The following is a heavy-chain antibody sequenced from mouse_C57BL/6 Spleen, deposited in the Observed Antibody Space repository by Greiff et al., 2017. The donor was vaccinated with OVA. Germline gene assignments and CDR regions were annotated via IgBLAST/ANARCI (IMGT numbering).Heavy chain of an antibody. J-gene: IGHJ1*03. Sequence: EVKLMESGGGLVQPGGSLKLSCAASGFTFSDYGMAWVRQAPRKGPEWVAFISNLAYSIYYADTVTGRFTISRENAKNTLYLEMSSLRSEDTAMYYCARRGIYYGSPYCYFDVWGTGTTVTVSS. D-gene: IGHD1-1*01. CDR1: GFTFSDYG. CDR3: ARRGIYYGSPYCYFDV. V-gene: IGHV5-15*01. CDR2: ISNLAYSI.